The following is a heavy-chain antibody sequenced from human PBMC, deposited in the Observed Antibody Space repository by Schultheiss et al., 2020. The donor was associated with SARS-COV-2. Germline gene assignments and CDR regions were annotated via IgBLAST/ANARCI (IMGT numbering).Heavy chain of an antibody. Sequence: GGSLRLSCAASGFTFSSYWMSWVRQAPGKGLEWVANIKQDGSEKYYVDSVKGRFTISRDNAKNSLYLQMNSLRAEDTAVYYCARVMTTRELGLTRIMHLLWDFDYWGQGTLVTVSS. CDR1: GFTFSSYW. CDR3: ARVMTTRELGLTRIMHLLWDFDY. J-gene: IGHJ4*02. D-gene: IGHD3-16*01. CDR2: IKQDGSEK. V-gene: IGHV3-7*03.